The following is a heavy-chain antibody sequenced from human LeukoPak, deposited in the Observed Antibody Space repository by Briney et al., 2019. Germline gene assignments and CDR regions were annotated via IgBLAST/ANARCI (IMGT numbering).Heavy chain of an antibody. V-gene: IGHV3-23*01. CDR2: ISGSGGST. CDR1: VFTFISYG. Sequence: PRGSLRLSCADPVFTFISYGMSWVRDAPGKGVEWVSAISGSGGSTYYADSVKGRFTISRDNSKNTLYLQMNSLRAEDTAVYYCAKNIDDWLLRYYYYMDVWGKGTTVTISS. J-gene: IGHJ6*03. CDR3: AKNIDDWLLRYYYYMDV. D-gene: IGHD3-9*01.